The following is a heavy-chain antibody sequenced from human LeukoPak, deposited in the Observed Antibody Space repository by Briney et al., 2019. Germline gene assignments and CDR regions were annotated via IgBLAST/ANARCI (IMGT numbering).Heavy chain of an antibody. Sequence: ASVKVSCKASGGTFSSYAISWVRQAPGQGLEWMGRIIPILGIANYAQKFQGRVTITADKSTSTAYMELSSLRSEDTAAYYCGIARPYHSSDLDYWGQGTLVTVSS. CDR1: GGTFSSYA. J-gene: IGHJ4*02. CDR2: IIPILGIA. CDR3: GIARPYHSSDLDY. V-gene: IGHV1-69*04. D-gene: IGHD6-25*01.